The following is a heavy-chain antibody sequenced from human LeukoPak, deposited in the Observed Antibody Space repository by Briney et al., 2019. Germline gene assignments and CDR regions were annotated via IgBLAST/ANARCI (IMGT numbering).Heavy chain of an antibody. Sequence: RSSETLSLTCTVSGGSVSSDNYYWSWIRQPPGKGLEWIGYIYYSGSTNYNPSLKSRVTISVDTSKNQFSLNLSSVTAADTAVYYCSGASYWGQGTLDTVSS. CDR3: SGASY. CDR2: IYYSGST. CDR1: GGSVSSDNYY. J-gene: IGHJ4*02. V-gene: IGHV4-61*01.